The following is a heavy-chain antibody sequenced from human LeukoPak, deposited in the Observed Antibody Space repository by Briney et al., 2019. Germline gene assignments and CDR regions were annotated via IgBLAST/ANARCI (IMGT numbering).Heavy chain of an antibody. CDR2: ISSSNNYI. V-gene: IGHV3-21*01. Sequence: GGSLRLSCAASGFTFSNYNMNWVRQAPGKGLEWVSSISSSNNYIYYADSAKGRFTISRDNAKNSLYLQMNSLRAEDTAVYYCARRSPNYYFDYCGQGTPVTVSS. CDR3: ARRSPNYYFDY. J-gene: IGHJ4*02. CDR1: GFTFSNYN.